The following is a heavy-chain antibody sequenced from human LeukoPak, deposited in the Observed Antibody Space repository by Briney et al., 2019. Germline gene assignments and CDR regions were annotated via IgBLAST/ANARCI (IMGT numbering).Heavy chain of an antibody. V-gene: IGHV4-34*01. CDR2: IDHSGST. J-gene: IGHJ2*01. CDR1: GGPFSGYY. CDR3: ARGWSSSWYPGWYFDL. Sequence: SETLSLTCAVYGGPFSGYYWSWLRQPPGKGLERIGEIDHSGSTNYNPSLKSRVTISVDTSKNQFSLKLSSVTAADTAVYYCARGWSSSWYPGWYFDLWGRGTLLTVSS. D-gene: IGHD6-13*01.